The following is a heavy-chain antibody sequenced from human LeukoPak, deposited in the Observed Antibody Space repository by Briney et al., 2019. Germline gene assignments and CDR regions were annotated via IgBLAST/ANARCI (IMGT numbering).Heavy chain of an antibody. CDR1: GGSFSGYY. Sequence: SETLSLTCAVYGGSFSGYYWSWIRQPPGKGLEWIGEINHSGSTNYNPSLKSRVTISVDTSKNQFSLKLSSVTAADTAVYYCARGLYDCVWGSYRPPFDYWGQGTLVTVSS. CDR2: INHSGST. CDR3: ARGLYDCVWGSYRPPFDY. J-gene: IGHJ4*02. D-gene: IGHD3-16*02. V-gene: IGHV4-34*01.